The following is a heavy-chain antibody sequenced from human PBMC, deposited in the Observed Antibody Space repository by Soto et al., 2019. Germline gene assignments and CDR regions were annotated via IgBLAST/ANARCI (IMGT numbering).Heavy chain of an antibody. J-gene: IGHJ6*02. CDR3: ANVLRGQGYYYYGMDV. V-gene: IGHV3-30*18. CDR2: ISYDGSNK. Sequence: QVQLVESGGGVVQPGRSLRLSCAASGFTFSIYGMHWVRQAPGKGLEWVAVISYDGSNKYYADSVKGRFTISRDNSKNTLYLQMNSLRAEDTAVYYCANVLRGQGYYYYGMDVWGQGTTVTVSS. CDR1: GFTFSIYG. D-gene: IGHD2-8*01.